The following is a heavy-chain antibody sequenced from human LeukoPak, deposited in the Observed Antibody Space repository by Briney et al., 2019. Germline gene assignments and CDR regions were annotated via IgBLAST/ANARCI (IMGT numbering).Heavy chain of an antibody. D-gene: IGHD5-18*01. CDR1: GFTFNNYA. CDR2: ISASGGST. CDR3: ARGGYSYGYDWFDP. V-gene: IGHV3-23*01. J-gene: IGHJ5*02. Sequence: PGGSLRLSCAASGFTFNNYALSWVRQAPGQGLEWVSAISASGGSTYYADSVKGRLTISRDNSRNTLYLQMNSLRAEDTAVYYCARGGYSYGYDWFDPWGQGTLVTVSS.